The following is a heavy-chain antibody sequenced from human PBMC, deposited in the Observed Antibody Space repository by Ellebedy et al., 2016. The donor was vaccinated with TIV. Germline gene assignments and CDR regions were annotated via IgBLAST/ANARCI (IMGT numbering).Heavy chain of an antibody. Sequence: MPSETLSLTCNVSGGSLSRYYWSWIRQPPGKGLEWIAYIYYSGSTNYNPSLKSRVSISVDTFKSQFSLSLRSVTAADTAVYYCARGAYSFYWYGMDVWGQGTTVTVSS. V-gene: IGHV4-59*01. CDR3: ARGAYSFYWYGMDV. CDR1: GGSLSRYY. J-gene: IGHJ6*02. CDR2: IYYSGST. D-gene: IGHD2-21*01.